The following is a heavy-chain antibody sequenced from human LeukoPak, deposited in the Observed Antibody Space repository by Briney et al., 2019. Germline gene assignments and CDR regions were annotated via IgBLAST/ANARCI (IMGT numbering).Heavy chain of an antibody. Sequence: SETLSLTCTVSGGSISSGSYYWSWIRQPAGKGLEWIGRIYTSGSTHYNPSLKSRVTMSVDTSKNQFSLKLSSVTAADTAVYYCARDFGYGGYFFDDWGQGTLVTVSS. D-gene: IGHD4-23*01. CDR1: GGSISSGSYY. J-gene: IGHJ4*02. V-gene: IGHV4-61*02. CDR3: ARDFGYGGYFFDD. CDR2: IYTSGST.